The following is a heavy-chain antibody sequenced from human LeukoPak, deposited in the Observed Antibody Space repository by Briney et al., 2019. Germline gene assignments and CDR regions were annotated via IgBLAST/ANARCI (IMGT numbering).Heavy chain of an antibody. Sequence: GGSLRLSCAASGFTVSTNYISWVRQAPGKGPEWVSAIYRDDTTHYADSVKGRFTISRDNSKNTLYLQMNSLRAEDTAVYYCAKDSRYSSSWYYWGQGTLVTVSS. V-gene: IGHV3-53*01. CDR2: IYRDDTT. CDR1: GFTVSTNY. D-gene: IGHD6-13*01. CDR3: AKDSRYSSSWYY. J-gene: IGHJ4*02.